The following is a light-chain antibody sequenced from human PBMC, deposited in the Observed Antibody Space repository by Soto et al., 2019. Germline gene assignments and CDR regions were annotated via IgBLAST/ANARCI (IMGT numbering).Light chain of an antibody. J-gene: IGKJ2*01. CDR2: RTS. CDR1: QSVSDN. V-gene: IGKV3-15*01. Sequence: EILRTQSPATLSVSPGERVTLSCRASQSVSDNLAWYQHKPGQAPRLLIYRTSTRATGIPARFRGSGSGTEFTLTISSLQSADFAVYYCLQYDDWPMYTFGQGTKLEIK. CDR3: LQYDDWPMYT.